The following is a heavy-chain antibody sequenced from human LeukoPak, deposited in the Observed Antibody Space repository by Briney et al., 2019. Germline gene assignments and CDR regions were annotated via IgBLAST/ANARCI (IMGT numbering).Heavy chain of an antibody. CDR2: TSSDGNIK. J-gene: IGHJ4*02. CDR3: ARDPVPATARHFDY. Sequence: GGSLILSCAASGFTFSSYAMHWVRQAPGKGLEWVAVTSSDGNIKYYADSVKGRFTISRDNSKNTLYLQMNSLRGEDTGVYYCARDPVPATARHFDYWGQGTLVTVSS. CDR1: GFTFSSYA. V-gene: IGHV3-30-3*01. D-gene: IGHD1-1*01.